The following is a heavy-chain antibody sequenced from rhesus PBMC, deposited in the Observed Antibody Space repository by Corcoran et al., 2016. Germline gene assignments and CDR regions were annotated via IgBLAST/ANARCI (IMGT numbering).Heavy chain of an antibody. J-gene: IGHJ4*01. CDR2: IYDNSAST. CDR1: GGSISGYYY. V-gene: IGHV4-73*01. Sequence: QVQLQQWGEGLVKPSETLSLTCAVYGGSISGYYYWGWIRQPPGKGLEWIRIIYDNSASTNYNPSLKNQVTISQHTSMNQFSLKLSSVTAADTAVYYCAKDNYGYDYWGQEVLVTVSS. D-gene: IGHD4-17*01. CDR3: AKDNYGYDY.